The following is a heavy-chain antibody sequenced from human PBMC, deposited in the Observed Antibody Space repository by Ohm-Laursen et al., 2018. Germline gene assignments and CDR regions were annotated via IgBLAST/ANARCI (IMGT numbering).Heavy chain of an antibody. J-gene: IGHJ4*02. CDR2: IIPIFGTA. Sequence: VKISCKASGGTFSSYAISWVRQAPGQGLEWMGGIIPIFGTANYAQKFQGRVTITADKSTSTAYMELSSLRSEDTAVYYCARERGGGIAAVFDYWGQGTLVTVSS. V-gene: IGHV1-69*13. D-gene: IGHD6-13*01. CDR1: GGTFSSYA. CDR3: ARERGGGIAAVFDY.